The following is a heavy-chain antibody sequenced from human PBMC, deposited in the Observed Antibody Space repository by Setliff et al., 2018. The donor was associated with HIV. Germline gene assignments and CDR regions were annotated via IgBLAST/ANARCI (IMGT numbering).Heavy chain of an antibody. V-gene: IGHV4-4*08. J-gene: IGHJ4*02. Sequence: SETLSLTCSVSGGSISSYYWSWIRQPPGKGLEWIGYIYTSGSTNYNPSLKSRVTISVDTSKNQFSLKLSSVTAADTAVYYCVRSGYDLYYFDYWGQGTLVTVS. CDR1: GGSISSYY. D-gene: IGHD5-12*01. CDR3: VRSGYDLYYFDY. CDR2: IYTSGST.